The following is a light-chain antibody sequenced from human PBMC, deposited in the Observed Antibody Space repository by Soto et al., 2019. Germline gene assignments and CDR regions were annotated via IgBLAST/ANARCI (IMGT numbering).Light chain of an antibody. CDR1: QSVTNY. J-gene: IGKJ1*01. Sequence: EIFLIQSPDTLSLSPGERATLSCRATQSVTNYIAWYQQRPGQAPRILIYDASNRASGVPAKFSGSGSGTDGTITISDPEPADGGLYYCQQQLNWTPNFGQGTKVDIK. CDR2: DAS. CDR3: QQQLNWTPN. V-gene: IGKV3-11*01.